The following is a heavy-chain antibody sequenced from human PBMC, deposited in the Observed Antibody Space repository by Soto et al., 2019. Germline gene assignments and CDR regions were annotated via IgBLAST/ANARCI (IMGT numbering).Heavy chain of an antibody. V-gene: IGHV3-33*04. D-gene: IGHD3-16*01. J-gene: IGHJ4*02. CDR3: VRDGEWGKWNFDY. Sequence: QVQLLESGGGVVQPGTSLRLTCVVSGFSLSSYGIHWVRQAPGKGLEWVSFIHLDGNTHYIESVKGRFTISRDISKNTVFMEMHSLRAEDTAVYYCVRDGEWGKWNFDYWGQGTPVTVSS. CDR1: GFSLSSYG. CDR2: IHLDGNT.